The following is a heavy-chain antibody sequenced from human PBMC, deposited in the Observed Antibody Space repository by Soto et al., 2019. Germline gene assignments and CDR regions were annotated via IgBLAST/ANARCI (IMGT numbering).Heavy chain of an antibody. CDR2: ISFDGSNK. CDR3: AKHGIAWDQTLSQPNWFDP. J-gene: IGHJ5*02. Sequence: QVQLVESGGGVVQPGRSLRLSCAASGFTFSNYAIHWVRQAPGRGLEWVTVISFDGSNKYYADSVKGRFTISRDNSKNTVYLQMNSLRVEDTAVYYCAKHGIAWDQTLSQPNWFDPWGQGTLVTDSS. V-gene: IGHV3-30*18. D-gene: IGHD2-2*01. CDR1: GFTFSNYA.